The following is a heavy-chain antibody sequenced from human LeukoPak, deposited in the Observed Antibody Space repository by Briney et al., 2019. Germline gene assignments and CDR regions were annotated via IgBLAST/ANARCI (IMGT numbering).Heavy chain of an antibody. Sequence: SVNVSYKASGGTFSSYAISWVRQAPGQGLEWMGGIIPIFGTANYAQKFQGRVTITADESTSTAYMELSSLRSEDTAVYYCARDGIGSYGSDYWGQGTLVTVSS. J-gene: IGHJ4*02. CDR3: ARDGIGSYGSDY. CDR2: IIPIFGTA. D-gene: IGHD5-18*01. V-gene: IGHV1-69*13. CDR1: GGTFSSYA.